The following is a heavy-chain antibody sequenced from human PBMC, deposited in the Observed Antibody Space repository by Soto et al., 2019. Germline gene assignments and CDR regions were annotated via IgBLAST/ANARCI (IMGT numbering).Heavy chain of an antibody. Sequence: EVQLVESGGGLVQPGGSLRLSCAASGFTFSSYWMHWVRQAPGKGLVWVSRINSDGSSTSYADSVKGRFTISRDNAKNTLYLQMNSLGAEDRAVYYGAVAVAGPTAIGYWGQGTLVTVSS. D-gene: IGHD6-19*01. J-gene: IGHJ4*02. CDR1: GFTFSSYW. CDR3: AVAVAGPTAIGY. V-gene: IGHV3-74*01. CDR2: INSDGSST.